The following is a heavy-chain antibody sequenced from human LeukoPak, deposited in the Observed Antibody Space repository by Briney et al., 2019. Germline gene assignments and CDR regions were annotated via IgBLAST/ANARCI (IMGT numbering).Heavy chain of an antibody. Sequence: GGSLRLSCAASGFTFSSYGMHWVRQAPGKGLEWVAVIWYDGSNKYYADSVKGRFTISRDNSKSTLYLQMNSLRAEDTAVYYCARDLLAMGAYNWFDPWGQGTLVTVSS. V-gene: IGHV3-33*01. J-gene: IGHJ5*02. CDR3: ARDLLAMGAYNWFDP. CDR1: GFTFSSYG. D-gene: IGHD5-18*01. CDR2: IWYDGSNK.